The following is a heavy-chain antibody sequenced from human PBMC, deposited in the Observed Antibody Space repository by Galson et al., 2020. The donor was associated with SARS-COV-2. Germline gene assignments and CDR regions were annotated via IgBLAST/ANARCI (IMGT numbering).Heavy chain of an antibody. CDR1: GGTFSSYA. J-gene: IGHJ5*02. V-gene: IGHV1-69*06. D-gene: IGHD6-6*01. CDR3: ARDWVSIADLNWFDP. Sequence: SVKVSCKASGGTFSSYAISWVRQAPGQGLEWMGRIIPIFGTANYAQKFQGRVTITADKSTSTAYMELSSLRSEDTAVYYCARDWVSIADLNWFDPWGQGTLVTVSS. CDR2: IIPIFGTA.